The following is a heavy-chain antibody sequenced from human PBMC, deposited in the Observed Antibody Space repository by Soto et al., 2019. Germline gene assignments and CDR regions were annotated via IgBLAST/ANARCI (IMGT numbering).Heavy chain of an antibody. V-gene: IGHV3-23*01. CDR2: LSTSDVST. CDR1: GFTFSNYA. Sequence: GGSLRLSCVASGFTFSNYAMTWVRQAPGKGLEWVSSLSTSDVSTYNADSVKGRFTISRDNSKNTLFLQMDSLRVEDTAVYFCAKCRYSVSSDAMDVWGQGTTVTVSS. CDR3: AKCRYSVSSDAMDV. D-gene: IGHD1-26*01. J-gene: IGHJ6*02.